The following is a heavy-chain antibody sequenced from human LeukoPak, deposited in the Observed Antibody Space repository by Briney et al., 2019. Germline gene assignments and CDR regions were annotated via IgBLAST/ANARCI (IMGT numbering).Heavy chain of an antibody. D-gene: IGHD3-22*01. J-gene: IGHJ4*02. CDR2: INHSGST. CDR3: ARGPLYYYDSSGYRDY. CDR1: GGSSSGYY. Sequence: PSETLSLTCAVYGGSSSGYYWSWTRQPPGKGLEWIGEINHSGSTNYNPSLKSRVTISVDTSMNQFSLKLSSVTAADTAVYYCARGPLYYYDSSGYRDYWGQGTLVTVSS. V-gene: IGHV4-34*01.